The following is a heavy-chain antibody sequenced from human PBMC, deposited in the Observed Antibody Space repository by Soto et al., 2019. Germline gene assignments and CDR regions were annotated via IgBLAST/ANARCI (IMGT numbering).Heavy chain of an antibody. D-gene: IGHD2-21*02. CDR2: IYWDDDK. V-gene: IGHV2-5*02. CDR3: VHTSASGNSACFDY. J-gene: IGHJ4*02. CDR1: GFSLSTSRVG. Sequence: QITLKESGPTLVKPTQTLTLTCTFSGFSLSTSRVGVGWIRQPPGKALEWLALIYWDDDKRYSPSLKSRLTITKDTSKSQVVLTRTNADPVDTATYYCVHTSASGNSACFDYWGQGTLVTVSS.